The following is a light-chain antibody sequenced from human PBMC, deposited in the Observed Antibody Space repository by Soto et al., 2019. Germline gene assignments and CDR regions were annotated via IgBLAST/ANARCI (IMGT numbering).Light chain of an antibody. J-gene: IGLJ2*01. CDR3: CSYAGTSTYVV. V-gene: IGLV2-23*02. CDR2: EVS. Sequence: QSVLTQPASVSGSPGQSITISCTGTRSDVGSYNLVSWYQQHTGKAPKLMIYEVSKRPSGVSNRFSVSKSGNTASLTISGLKAEDEADYYCCSYAGTSTYVVFGGGTKLTVL. CDR1: RSDVGSYNL.